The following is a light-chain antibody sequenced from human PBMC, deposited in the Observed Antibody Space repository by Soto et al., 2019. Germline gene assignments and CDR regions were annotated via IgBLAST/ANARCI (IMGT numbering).Light chain of an antibody. CDR2: AAS. J-gene: IGKJ5*01. CDR1: QSISSY. Sequence: DNQLTQSPSSISASVGDRVTITCRASQSISSYLNWYQVKPGKAPKLLIYAASTLESGVPSRFSATVSGTEFSLTITSLQPEDFATYYCQQLFDSPITFGQGTRLEIK. CDR3: QQLFDSPIT. V-gene: IGKV1-9*01.